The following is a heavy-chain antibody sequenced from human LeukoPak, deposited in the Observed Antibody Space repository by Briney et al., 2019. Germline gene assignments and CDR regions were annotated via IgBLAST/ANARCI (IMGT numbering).Heavy chain of an antibody. Sequence: ATVKISCKVSGYTFTDYYMHWVQQAPGKGLEWMGLVDPEDGEKIYAEKFQGRVTITADTATDTAYMELRSLRSEDTAVYYCATLRFLEWFSYYYYMDAWGKGTTVTVSS. CDR1: GYTFTDYY. CDR2: VDPEDGEK. J-gene: IGHJ6*03. V-gene: IGHV1-69-2*01. D-gene: IGHD3-3*01. CDR3: ATLRFLEWFSYYYYMDA.